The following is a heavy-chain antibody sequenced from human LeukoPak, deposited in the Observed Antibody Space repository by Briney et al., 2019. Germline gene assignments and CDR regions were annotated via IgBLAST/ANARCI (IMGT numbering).Heavy chain of an antibody. V-gene: IGHV1-69*13. D-gene: IGHD3-16*02. J-gene: IGHJ4*02. CDR3: ARAEIMITFGGVIAEYYFDY. CDR1: GGTFSSYA. Sequence: EASVKVSCKASGGTFSSYAISWVRQAPGQGLEWMGGIIPIFGTANYAQKFQGRVTITADESTSTAYMELSSLRSEDTAVYYCARAEIMITFGGVIAEYYFDYWGQGTLVTVSS. CDR2: IIPIFGTA.